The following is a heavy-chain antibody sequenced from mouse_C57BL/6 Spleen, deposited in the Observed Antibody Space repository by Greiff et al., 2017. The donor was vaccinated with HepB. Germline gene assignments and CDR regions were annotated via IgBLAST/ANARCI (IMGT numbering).Heavy chain of an antibody. CDR2: INYDGSST. CDR3: ARGGGNRAMDY. D-gene: IGHD2-1*01. CDR1: GFTFSDYY. V-gene: IGHV5-16*01. J-gene: IGHJ4*01. Sequence: EVKLVESEGGLVQPGRSMKLSCTASGFTFSDYYMAWVRQVPEKGLEWVANINYDGSSTYYLDSLKSRFIISRDNAKNILYLQMSSLKSEDTATYYCARGGGNRAMDYWGQGTSVTVSS.